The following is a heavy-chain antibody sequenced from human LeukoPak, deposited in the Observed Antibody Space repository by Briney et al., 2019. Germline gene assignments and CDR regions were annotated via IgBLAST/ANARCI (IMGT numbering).Heavy chain of an antibody. D-gene: IGHD6-19*01. J-gene: IGHJ4*02. CDR2: ISYDGSNK. V-gene: IGHV3-30*18. CDR1: GFTFSSYG. CDR3: AKDLTTLYSSGSSDY. Sequence: GGSLRLSCAASGFTFSSYGMHWVRQAPGKGLEWVAVISYDGSNKYYADSVKGRFTISRDNSKNTLYLQMNSLRAEDTAVYYCAKDLTTLYSSGSSDYWGQGTLVTVSS.